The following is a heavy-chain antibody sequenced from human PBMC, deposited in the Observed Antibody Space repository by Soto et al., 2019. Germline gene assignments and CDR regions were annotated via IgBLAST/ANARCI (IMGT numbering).Heavy chain of an antibody. CDR2: ISYDGSNK. Sequence: QVQLVESGGGVVQPGRSLRLSCAASGFTFSSYAMHWVRQAPGKGLEWVAVISYDGSNKYYADSVKGRFTISRDNSKNTLYLQMTSLRAEDTAVYYCARVGGGWDLYYGMDVWGQGTTVTVSS. J-gene: IGHJ6*02. D-gene: IGHD3-16*01. CDR1: GFTFSSYA. CDR3: ARVGGGWDLYYGMDV. V-gene: IGHV3-30-3*01.